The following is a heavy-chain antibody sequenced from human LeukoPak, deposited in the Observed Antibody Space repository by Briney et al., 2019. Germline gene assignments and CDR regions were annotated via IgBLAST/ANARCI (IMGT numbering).Heavy chain of an antibody. CDR2: ISSSGSTI. CDR1: GFTFSDYY. D-gene: IGHD3-22*01. J-gene: IGHJ4*02. Sequence: GGSLRLSCAAFGFTFSDYYMSWIRQAPGKGLEWVSYISSSGSTIYYADSVKGRFTISRDNAKNSLYLQMNSLRAEDTAVYYCAAEDSSGYYEPVDYWGQGTLVTVSS. V-gene: IGHV3-11*01. CDR3: AAEDSSGYYEPVDY.